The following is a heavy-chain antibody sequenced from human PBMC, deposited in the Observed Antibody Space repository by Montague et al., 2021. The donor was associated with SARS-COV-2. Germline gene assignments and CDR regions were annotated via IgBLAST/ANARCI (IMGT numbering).Heavy chain of an antibody. Sequence: LSLPFPFSFGSISSYYWILIRQPPGKGLEWIGYIYYSGSTNYNPSLKSRFTISLDTSKNQFSLKLSSVTAADTAVYYCARDSHYYDSSGHFDYWGKGTLVTVSS. J-gene: IGHJ4*02. CDR2: IYYSGST. CDR1: FGSISSYY. D-gene: IGHD3-22*01. V-gene: IGHV4-59*01. CDR3: ARDSHYYDSSGHFDY.